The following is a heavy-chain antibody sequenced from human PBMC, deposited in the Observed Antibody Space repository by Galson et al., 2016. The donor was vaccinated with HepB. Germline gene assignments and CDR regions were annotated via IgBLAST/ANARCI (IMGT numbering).Heavy chain of an antibody. CDR3: ASSDCPTGTCNGIRFDD. J-gene: IGHJ4*02. D-gene: IGHD2-8*01. CDR2: VYYSGGT. Sequence: SETLSLTCTVSGGSISNRNYFWGWIRQPPGKRLECIGIVYYSGGTQYRPSPKTRVSISVDNSKNHFSLRLSSVTAPDTAIYYRASSDCPTGTCNGIRFDDWGQGTPVTVSS. V-gene: IGHV4-39*01. CDR1: GGSISNRNYF.